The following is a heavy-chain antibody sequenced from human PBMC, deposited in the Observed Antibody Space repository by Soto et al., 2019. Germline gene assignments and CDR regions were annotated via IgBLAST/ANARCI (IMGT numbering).Heavy chain of an antibody. CDR1: GYSFTSYW. Sequence: PGESLKISCKGSGYSFTSYWIGWVRQMPGKGLEWMGIIYPGDSDTRYSPSFQGQVTISADKSISTAYLQWSSLKASDTAMYYCAMAYGDYVLRSGMDVWGQGTTVTVSS. J-gene: IGHJ6*02. V-gene: IGHV5-51*01. D-gene: IGHD4-17*01. CDR3: AMAYGDYVLRSGMDV. CDR2: IYPGDSDT.